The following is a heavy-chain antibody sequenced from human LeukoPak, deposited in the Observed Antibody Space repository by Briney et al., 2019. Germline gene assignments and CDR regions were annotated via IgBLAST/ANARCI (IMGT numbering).Heavy chain of an antibody. CDR2: ISGSGGST. Sequence: PGGSLRLSCAASGFTFSSYAMSWVRQAPGKGLEWVSAISGSGGSTYYADSVKGRFTISRDNSKNTLYLQMNSLRAEDTAVYYCANAADGYKTPTPYYYYYYMDVWGKGTTVTVSS. J-gene: IGHJ6*03. D-gene: IGHD5-24*01. CDR3: ANAADGYKTPTPYYYYYYMDV. V-gene: IGHV3-23*01. CDR1: GFTFSSYA.